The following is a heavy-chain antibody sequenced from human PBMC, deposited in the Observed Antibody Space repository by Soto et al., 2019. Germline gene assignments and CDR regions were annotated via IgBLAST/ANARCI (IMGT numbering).Heavy chain of an antibody. CDR3: ARGVGNNWNYIWFDP. CDR1: GFTFSTYA. J-gene: IGHJ5*02. D-gene: IGHD1-1*01. V-gene: IGHV3-30*03. CDR2: ASYDGNDK. Sequence: QVRVVESGGGVVQPGRSLRLSCAASGFTFSTYAMHWVRQAPGKGLEGVAGASYDGNDKDYADSVKGRFTISRDNSKNTLYLQMSSLRVDDTAVYYCARGVGNNWNYIWFDPWGQGTLVTVSS.